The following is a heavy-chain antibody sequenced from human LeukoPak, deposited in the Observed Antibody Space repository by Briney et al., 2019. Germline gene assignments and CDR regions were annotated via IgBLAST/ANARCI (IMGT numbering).Heavy chain of an antibody. V-gene: IGHV1-69*01. D-gene: IGHD2-2*01. CDR3: ARDAEYCSSTSCSPTEYYYYGMDV. CDR1: GGTFSSYA. Sequence: ASVKVSCKASGGTFSSYAISWVRQAPGQGLEWMGGIIPIFGTANYAQKFQGRVTITADESTSTAYMELSSLRSEDTAVYYCARDAEYCSSTSCSPTEYYYYGMDVWGKGTTVTVSS. J-gene: IGHJ6*04. CDR2: IIPIFGTA.